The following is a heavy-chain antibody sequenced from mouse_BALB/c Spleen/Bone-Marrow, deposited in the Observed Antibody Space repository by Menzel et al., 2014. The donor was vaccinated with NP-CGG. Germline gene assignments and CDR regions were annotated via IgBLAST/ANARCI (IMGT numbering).Heavy chain of an antibody. CDR3: ARDSFLITRALDY. J-gene: IGHJ4*01. CDR2: IWGDGST. V-gene: IGHV2-6-7*01. Sequence: VQLQQSGPDLVAPSQSLSITCTVSGFSLTGYGVSWVRQPPGKGLEWLGMIWGDGSTDYNSALKSRLSISKDNSKSQVFLKMNSLQTDDTARYYCARDSFLITRALDYWGQGTSVTVSS. CDR1: GFSLTGYG. D-gene: IGHD2-4*01.